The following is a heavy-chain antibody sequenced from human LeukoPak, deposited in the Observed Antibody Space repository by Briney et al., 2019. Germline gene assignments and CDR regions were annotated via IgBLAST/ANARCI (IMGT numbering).Heavy chain of an antibody. CDR3: ATNSHGYADWFDP. D-gene: IGHD5-18*01. J-gene: IGHJ5*02. CDR2: INQDGREK. CDR1: GFTFGSYW. Sequence: GGSLRLSCADSGFTFGSYWMNWVRQAPGKGLEWVANINQDGREKYYVDSVKGRFTISRDNAKNSLFLQTNSLRAEDTAVYYCATNSHGYADWFDPWGQGTLVTVSS. V-gene: IGHV3-7*01.